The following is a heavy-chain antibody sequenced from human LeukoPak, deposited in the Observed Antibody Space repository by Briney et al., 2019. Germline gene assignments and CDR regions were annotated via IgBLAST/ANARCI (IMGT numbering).Heavy chain of an antibody. Sequence: GGSLRLSCAASGFTFDDYTMHWVRQAPGKGLEWVSLISWDGGSTYYADSVKGRFTISRDNSKNSLYLQMNSLRTEDTALYYCAKGRLEWSPLDYWAREPWSPSPQ. CDR1: GFTFDDYT. CDR2: ISWDGGST. CDR3: AKGRLEWSPLDY. J-gene: IGHJ4*02. V-gene: IGHV3-43*01. D-gene: IGHD3-3*01.